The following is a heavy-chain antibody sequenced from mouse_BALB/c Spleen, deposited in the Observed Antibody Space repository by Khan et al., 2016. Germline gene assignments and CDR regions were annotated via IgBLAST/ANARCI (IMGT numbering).Heavy chain of an antibody. D-gene: IGHD1-1*01. V-gene: IGHV3-2*02. J-gene: IGHJ2*01. CDR3: ARDYYGSSYFDY. Sequence: EVELVESGPGLVKPSQSLSLTCTVTGYSITSDYAWNWIRQFPGNKLEWMGYISYSGSTSYNPSLKSRISITRDTSKTQFFLQLNSVTTEDTATEYCARDYYGSSYFDYWGQGTTLTVSS. CDR1: GYSITSDYA. CDR2: ISYSGST.